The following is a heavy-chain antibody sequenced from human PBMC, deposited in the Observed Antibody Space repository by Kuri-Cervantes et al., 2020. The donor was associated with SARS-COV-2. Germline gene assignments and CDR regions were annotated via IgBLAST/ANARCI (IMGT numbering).Heavy chain of an antibody. CDR1: GYSISSGYY. CDR3: ARFFDY. V-gene: IGHV4-38-2*01. CDR2: IYHSGST. Sequence: GSLRLSCAVSGYSISSGYYWGWIRQPPGKGLEWIGSIYHSGSTYYNPSLKSRVTISVDTSKNQFSLKLSSVTAADTAVYYCARFFDYWSQGTLVTVSS. J-gene: IGHJ4*02.